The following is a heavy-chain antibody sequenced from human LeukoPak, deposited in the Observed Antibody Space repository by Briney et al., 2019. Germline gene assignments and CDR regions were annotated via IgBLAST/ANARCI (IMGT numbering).Heavy chain of an antibody. CDR2: ISGSGGST. CDR1: GVTFSVYA. V-gene: IGHV3-23*01. J-gene: IGHJ4*02. D-gene: IGHD3-3*01. Sequence: GGSLRLSCAASGVTFSVYAMNWVRQAPGEGLEWVSAISGSGGSTYYADSVKGRFTISRDNSKNTLYLQLNSLRAEDTAVYDCATDDFWSGYYSYWGQGTLVTVSS. CDR3: ATDDFWSGYYSY.